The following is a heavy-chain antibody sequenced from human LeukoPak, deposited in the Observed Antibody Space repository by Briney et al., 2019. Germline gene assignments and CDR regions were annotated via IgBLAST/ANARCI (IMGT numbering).Heavy chain of an antibody. CDR1: GGSISSYY. V-gene: IGHV4-59*01. Sequence: SETLSLTCTVSGGSISSYYWSWIRQPPGKGLEWIGYIYYSGSTNYNPSLKSRVTISVDTSKNQFSLKLSSVTAADTAVYYCARWGGSSWYEDYWGQGTLVTVSS. J-gene: IGHJ4*02. CDR3: ARWGGSSWYEDY. D-gene: IGHD6-13*01. CDR2: IYYSGST.